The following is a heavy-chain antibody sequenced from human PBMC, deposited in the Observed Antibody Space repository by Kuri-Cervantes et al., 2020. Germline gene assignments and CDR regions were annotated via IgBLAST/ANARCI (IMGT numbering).Heavy chain of an antibody. J-gene: IGHJ4*02. CDR1: EYTFTNYW. Sequence: GESLKISCRGSEYTFTNYWIAWVRQMPGKGLEWMGIIYPGDSHTRYSPSFQGQVTISADKSISTAYLQYSSLKASDTAMYYCARPVDIVATSPGYWGQGTLVTVSS. CDR2: IYPGDSHT. V-gene: IGHV5-51*01. D-gene: IGHD5-12*01. CDR3: ARPVDIVATSPGY.